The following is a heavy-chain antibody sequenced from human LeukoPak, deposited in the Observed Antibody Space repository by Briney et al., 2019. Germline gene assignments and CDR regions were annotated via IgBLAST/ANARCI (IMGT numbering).Heavy chain of an antibody. J-gene: IGHJ4*02. CDR3: ARVSRRNYDYVWGSYRPPTGYYFDY. CDR1: GGSFSGYY. V-gene: IGHV4-34*01. Sequence: SETLSLTCAVYGGSFSGYYWSWIRQPPGKGLEWIGEINHSGSTNYNPSLKSRVTISVDTSKNQFSLKLSSVTAADTAVYYCARVSRRNYDYVWGSYRPPTGYYFDYWGQGTLVTVSS. CDR2: INHSGST. D-gene: IGHD3-16*02.